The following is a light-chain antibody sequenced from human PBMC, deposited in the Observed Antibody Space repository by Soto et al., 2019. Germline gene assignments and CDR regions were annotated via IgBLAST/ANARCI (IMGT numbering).Light chain of an antibody. J-gene: IGKJ1*01. Sequence: EIVMTQSPATLSVSPGERATLSCRASQSVSSNLAWYQQKPGQAPRLLIYGASTRATGIPARFSGSGSGTEFTLTISSLQSEDFAFYYCQQYNNWPFTSWTFGQGTKVEIK. CDR2: GAS. CDR1: QSVSSN. CDR3: QQYNNWPFTSWT. V-gene: IGKV3-15*01.